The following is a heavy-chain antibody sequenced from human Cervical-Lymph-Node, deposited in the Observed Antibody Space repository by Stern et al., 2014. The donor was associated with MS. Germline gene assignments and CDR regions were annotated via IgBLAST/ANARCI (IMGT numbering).Heavy chain of an antibody. CDR3: AIHSYTRFFDY. V-gene: IGHV7-4-1*02. CDR1: GYTFTSYA. J-gene: IGHJ4*02. Sequence: QLEQSGSELKKPGASVKVSCKVSGYTFTSYAMNWVRQAPGPGLEWMGWINTNTGNPKYAQGVTGRLLFSLATPVSTAYLQITTLKAEDTAVYYCAIHSYTRFFDYWGQGTLVTVSS. D-gene: IGHD3-16*02. CDR2: INTNTGNP.